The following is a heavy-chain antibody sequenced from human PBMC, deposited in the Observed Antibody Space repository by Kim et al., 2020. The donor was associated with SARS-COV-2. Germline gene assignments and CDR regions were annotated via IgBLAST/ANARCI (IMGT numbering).Heavy chain of an antibody. CDR1: GGSISSSSYY. CDR3: ARHPYYYDSSGYYGYFAY. V-gene: IGHV4-39*01. Sequence: SETLSLTCTVSGGSISSSSYYRGWIRQPPGKGLEWIVSIYYSGSTYYNPSLTSRVTISVDTSKNQFSLKLSSVNAADTAVYDCARHPYYYDSSGYYGYFAYWGQGTLVTVSS. D-gene: IGHD3-22*01. CDR2: IYYSGST. J-gene: IGHJ4*02.